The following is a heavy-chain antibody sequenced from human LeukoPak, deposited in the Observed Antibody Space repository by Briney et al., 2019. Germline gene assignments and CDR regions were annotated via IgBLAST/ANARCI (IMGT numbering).Heavy chain of an antibody. D-gene: IGHD6-13*01. Sequence: GGSLRLSCAASGFPFSSYGMHWVRQAPGKGLEWVARLVYDERSDYADSVKGRFSISRDNSKNTLFLDMSDLRVEDTAVYYCARDRSLAAGNFDYWGQGTLVTVSS. CDR2: LVYDERS. J-gene: IGHJ4*02. V-gene: IGHV3-33*01. CDR3: ARDRSLAAGNFDY. CDR1: GFPFSSYG.